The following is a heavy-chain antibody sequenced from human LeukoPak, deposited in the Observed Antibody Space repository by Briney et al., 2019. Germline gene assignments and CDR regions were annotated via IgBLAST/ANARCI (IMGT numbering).Heavy chain of an antibody. CDR2: ISYDGSNK. J-gene: IGHJ4*02. V-gene: IGHV3-30-3*01. D-gene: IGHD2-8*01. CDR3: ARDCTNGVCYGTDFDY. Sequence: PGRSLRLSCAASGFTFSSYAMHWVGHAPGKGLEGVAVISYDGSNKYYADSVKGRFTISRDNSKNTLYLQMNSLRAGDTAVYYCARDCTNGVCYGTDFDYWGQGTLVTVSS. CDR1: GFTFSSYA.